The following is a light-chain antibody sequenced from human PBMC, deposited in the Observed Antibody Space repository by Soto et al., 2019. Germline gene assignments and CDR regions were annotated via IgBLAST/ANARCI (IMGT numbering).Light chain of an antibody. CDR3: QQSYSMYT. V-gene: IGKV1-39*01. J-gene: IGKJ2*01. CDR1: QSISSY. Sequence: DIQMTQSPSSLSASVGDRVTITCRASQSISSYLNWYQQNPGKAPKLLIYAASSLQSGVPSRFSGSGSGTDFTLTISSLQPEDFATYYCQQSYSMYTFGQGTKLEIK. CDR2: AAS.